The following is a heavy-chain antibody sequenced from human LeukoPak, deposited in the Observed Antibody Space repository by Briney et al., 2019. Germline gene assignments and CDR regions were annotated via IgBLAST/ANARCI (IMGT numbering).Heavy chain of an antibody. D-gene: IGHD2-15*01. J-gene: IGHJ1*01. CDR1: GFDFSNYE. Sequence: PGGSLRLSCAASGFDFSNYEMNWVRQAPGKGLEWVSYISSSGSTVHYADSVKGRFTISRDNAKNSLYLQMNSLRAEDAAVYYCARDRGYCSGGSCSEYFQHWGQGTLVTVSS. V-gene: IGHV3-48*03. CDR2: ISSSGSTV. CDR3: ARDRGYCSGGSCSEYFQH.